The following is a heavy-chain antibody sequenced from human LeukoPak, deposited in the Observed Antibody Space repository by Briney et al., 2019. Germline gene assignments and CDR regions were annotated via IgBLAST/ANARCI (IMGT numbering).Heavy chain of an antibody. CDR3: AKAPYGGTSGWFDP. J-gene: IGHJ5*02. CDR2: ISYDGSNR. D-gene: IGHD4-23*01. Sequence: GGSPRLSFSASGFPFHTYGIHWGRPAPGKGLGWVAGISYDGSNRYSLDSVKGRFTISRDNSKNTLYLQMNSLRPEDTAVYFCAKAPYGGTSGWFDPWGQGTLVTVSS. CDR1: GFPFHTYG. V-gene: IGHV3-30*18.